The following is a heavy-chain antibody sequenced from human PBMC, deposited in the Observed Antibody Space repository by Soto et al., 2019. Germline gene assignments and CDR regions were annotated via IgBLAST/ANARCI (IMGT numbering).Heavy chain of an antibody. CDR1: GFTFSSYA. CDR3: AKDPAYCSGGSCYLRDY. CDR2: ISGSGGST. J-gene: IGHJ4*02. Sequence: VQLLESGGGLVQPGGSLRLSCAASGFTFSSYAMSWVRQAPGKGLEWVSAISGSGGSTYYADSVKGRFTISRDNSKNTLYLQMNSLRAEDTAVYYCAKDPAYCSGGSCYLRDYWGQGTLVTVSS. D-gene: IGHD2-15*01. V-gene: IGHV3-23*01.